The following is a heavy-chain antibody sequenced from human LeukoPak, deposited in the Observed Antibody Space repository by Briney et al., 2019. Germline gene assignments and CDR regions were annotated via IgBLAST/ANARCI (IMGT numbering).Heavy chain of an antibody. CDR2: ISAYNGNT. J-gene: IGHJ4*02. V-gene: IGHV1-18*01. CDR1: GYTFTSYG. CDR3: ARNLGYGSGSYPLY. Sequence: ASVKVSCKASGYTFTSYGISWVRQAPGQGLEWMGWISAYNGNTNYAQKLQGRVTMTTDTSTSTAYMELRGLRSDDTAVYYCARNLGYGSGSYPLYWGQGTLVTVSS. D-gene: IGHD3-10*01.